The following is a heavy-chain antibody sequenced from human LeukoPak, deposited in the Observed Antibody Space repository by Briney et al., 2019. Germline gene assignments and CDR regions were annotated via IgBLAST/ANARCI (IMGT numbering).Heavy chain of an antibody. Sequence: SETLSLTCTVSGGSISRYYWSWIRRPPGKGLEWIGYIDDSGNTNYNPSLKSQVTISVDKSKNQFSLKLSFVTAADTAMYYCARALGEQWQDYYFDYWGQGTLVTVSS. CDR2: IDDSGNT. D-gene: IGHD6-19*01. CDR1: GGSISRYY. J-gene: IGHJ4*02. V-gene: IGHV4-59*01. CDR3: ARALGEQWQDYYFDY.